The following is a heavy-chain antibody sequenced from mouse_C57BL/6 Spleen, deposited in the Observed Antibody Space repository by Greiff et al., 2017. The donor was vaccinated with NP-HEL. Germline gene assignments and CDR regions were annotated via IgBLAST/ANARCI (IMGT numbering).Heavy chain of an antibody. D-gene: IGHD1-1*01. V-gene: IGHV1-80*01. CDR3: AREGRVGGSREMDY. J-gene: IGHJ4*01. CDR2: IYPGDGDT. Sequence: VQLQQSGAELVKPGASVKISCKASGYAFSSYWMNWVKQRPGKGLEWIGQIYPGDGDTNYNGKFKGKATLTADKSSSTAYMQLSSLTSEDSAVYFCAREGRVGGSREMDYWGQGTSVTVSS. CDR1: GYAFSSYW.